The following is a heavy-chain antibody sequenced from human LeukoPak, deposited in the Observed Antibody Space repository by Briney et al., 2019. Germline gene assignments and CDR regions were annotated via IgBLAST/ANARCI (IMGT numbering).Heavy chain of an antibody. CDR1: VFDFTNYC. D-gene: IGHD2-21*02. V-gene: IGHV1-18*01. CDR2: ISAYNGNR. J-gene: IGHJ4*02. Sequence: ASVKVSCKASVFDFTNYCISWGRQAPAQGREWMGCISAYNGNRVSAQKFQGRVTMTTDTSTSTAYLEVPSIRSADKAVYYCARARAIVVSDYCGGDCSSDYWGQGTLVTVSS. CDR3: ARARAIVVSDYCGGDCSSDY.